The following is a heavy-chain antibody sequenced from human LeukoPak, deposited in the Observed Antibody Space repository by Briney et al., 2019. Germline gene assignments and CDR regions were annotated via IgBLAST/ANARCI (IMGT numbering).Heavy chain of an antibody. CDR2: IYYSGST. D-gene: IGHD3-3*01. J-gene: IGHJ4*02. Sequence: SETLSLTCTVSGGSISSYYWSWIRQPPGKGLEWIGYIYYSGSTNYNPSLKSRVTISVDTSKNQFSLKLSSVTAADTAVYYCARGDTIFAPIDYWGQGTLVTVSS. CDR1: GGSISSYY. CDR3: ARGDTIFAPIDY. V-gene: IGHV4-59*01.